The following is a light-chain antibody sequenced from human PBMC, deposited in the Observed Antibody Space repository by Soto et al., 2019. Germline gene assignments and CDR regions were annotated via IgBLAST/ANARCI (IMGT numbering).Light chain of an antibody. CDR3: QQYGRTPLT. J-gene: IGKJ4*01. CDR2: GAS. V-gene: IGKV3-20*01. Sequence: EIVLTQSPGTLSLSPGERATLSCRASQSVSSGSLAWYQQKPGQAPRLLIYGASSRATGIPDRFSGSGSGTDFTLTISRLDPEDFAVYYCQQYGRTPLTFGGGTKVGIK. CDR1: QSVSSGS.